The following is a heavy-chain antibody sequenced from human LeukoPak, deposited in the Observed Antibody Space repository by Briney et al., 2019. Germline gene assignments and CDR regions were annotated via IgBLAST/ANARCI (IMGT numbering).Heavy chain of an antibody. CDR3: ARDLRSSGSYYPSYFDY. V-gene: IGHV1-69*13. CDR1: GGTFSSYA. D-gene: IGHD3-10*01. J-gene: IGHJ4*02. Sequence: ASVKVSCKASGGTFSSYAISWVRQAPGQGLEWMGGIIPIFGTANYAQRFQGRVTITADESTSTAYMELSSLRSEDTAVYYCARDLRSSGSYYPSYFDYWGQGTLVTVSS. CDR2: IIPIFGTA.